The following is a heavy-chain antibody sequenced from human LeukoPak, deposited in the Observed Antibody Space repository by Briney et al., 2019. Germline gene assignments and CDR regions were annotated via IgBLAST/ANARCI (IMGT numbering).Heavy chain of an antibody. Sequence: GESLKISCKGSGYSFTSYWIGWVRQRPGKGLEWMGMIYPGDSETRYSPPFQGPVTISADKSISTAYLQWSSLKASDTAMYYCARVGRKGDYYDSSGYFGYWGQGTLVTVSS. CDR2: IYPGDSET. D-gene: IGHD3-22*01. V-gene: IGHV5-51*01. J-gene: IGHJ4*02. CDR3: ARVGRKGDYYDSSGYFGY. CDR1: GYSFTSYW.